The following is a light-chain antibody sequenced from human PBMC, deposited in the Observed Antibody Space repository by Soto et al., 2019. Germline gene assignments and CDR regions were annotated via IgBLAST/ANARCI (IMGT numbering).Light chain of an antibody. Sequence: DIVMSQSPDSLTVSLGERATINCKSSQSVLYSSNNKNYLAWYQQKPGQPPKILVYWASTRESGVPDRFSGSGSGTDFTLTISNLQADDVAVYYCQQYYTTPITFGQGTKLEI. V-gene: IGKV4-1*01. CDR3: QQYYTTPIT. CDR2: WAS. J-gene: IGKJ2*01. CDR1: QSVLYSSNNKNY.